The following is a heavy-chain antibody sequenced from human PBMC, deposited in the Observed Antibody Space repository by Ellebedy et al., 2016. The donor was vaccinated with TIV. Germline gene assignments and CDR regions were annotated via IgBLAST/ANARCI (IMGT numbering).Heavy chain of an antibody. Sequence: GESLKISCEASGFTAFNFAMSWVRQAPGKGLEWVSYIGSSGSPMNYADSVKGRFTISRDNANNSLYLQMNSLRAEDTAVYYCVRNMGATRGWFAFDIWGQGTIVTVSS. V-gene: IGHV3-48*03. CDR2: IGSSGSPM. J-gene: IGHJ3*02. CDR1: GFTAFNFA. D-gene: IGHD1-26*01. CDR3: VRNMGATRGWFAFDI.